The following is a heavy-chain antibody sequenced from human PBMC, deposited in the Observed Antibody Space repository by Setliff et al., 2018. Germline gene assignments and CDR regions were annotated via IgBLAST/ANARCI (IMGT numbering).Heavy chain of an antibody. D-gene: IGHD3-22*01. CDR1: GYTFSDYI. Sequence: ASVKVSCKTSGYTFSDYIINWVRQAPGQGLEWVGWISPHTGKTYSAQKLQGRVTMTTDTSTATAYMELRSLRSDDTAMYYCARDAHDYDSSENPIVDYWGQGTLVTVSS. J-gene: IGHJ4*02. CDR2: ISPHTGKT. CDR3: ARDAHDYDSSENPIVDY. V-gene: IGHV1-18*01.